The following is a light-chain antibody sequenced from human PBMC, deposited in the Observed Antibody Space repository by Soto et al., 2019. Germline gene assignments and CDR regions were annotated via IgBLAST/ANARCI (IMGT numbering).Light chain of an antibody. CDR3: QQYGSSTAT. CDR2: DAS. J-gene: IGKJ1*01. V-gene: IGKV3-20*01. CDR1: QSVRSER. Sequence: IVLTQSPDTLSLSPGERATLSCRASQSVRSERLAWYQQKRGQAPTLLIFDASSRASGTPERFSGSGSGTDFTLTISRLEPEDFAVYYCQQYGSSTATFGQGTKVDIK.